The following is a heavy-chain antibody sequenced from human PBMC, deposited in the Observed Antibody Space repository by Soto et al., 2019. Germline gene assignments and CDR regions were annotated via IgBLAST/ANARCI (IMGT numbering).Heavy chain of an antibody. Sequence: SETLSLTCTVSGGSISSGDYYWSWIRQPPGKGLEWIGYIYYSGSTYYNPSLKSRVTISVDTSKNQFSLKLSSVTAADTAVYYCARDWAFWSGYYSRHYYYYGMDVWGHGTTVTVSS. D-gene: IGHD3-3*01. CDR1: GGSISSGDYY. CDR2: IYYSGST. V-gene: IGHV4-30-4*01. J-gene: IGHJ6*02. CDR3: ARDWAFWSGYYSRHYYYYGMDV.